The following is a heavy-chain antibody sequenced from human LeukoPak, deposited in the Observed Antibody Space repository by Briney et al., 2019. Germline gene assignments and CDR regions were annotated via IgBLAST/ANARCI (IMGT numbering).Heavy chain of an antibody. D-gene: IGHD1-26*01. J-gene: IGHJ5*02. CDR2: ISYDGTIE. CDR3: ARGAAVGFTAYNCFDP. Sequence: GGSLRLSCAASGFTFSTYTMHWVRQAPGKGLEWVAVISYDGTIERYADSVKGRFTISRDNSKNTLYLQMNSLRTEDSAVYFCARGAAVGFTAYNCFDPWGQGSLVTVSS. V-gene: IGHV3-30-3*01. CDR1: GFTFSTYT.